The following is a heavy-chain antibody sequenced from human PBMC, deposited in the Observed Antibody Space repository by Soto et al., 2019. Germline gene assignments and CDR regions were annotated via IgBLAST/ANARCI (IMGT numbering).Heavy chain of an antibody. CDR3: ARDGVVVVAATPFQH. J-gene: IGHJ1*01. Sequence: ASVKVSCKASGYTFTSYGISWVRQAPGQGLEWMGWISAYNGNTNYAQKLQGRVTMTTDTSTSTAYMELRSLRSDDTAVYYCARDGVVVVAATPFQHWGQGTLVTVPS. V-gene: IGHV1-18*01. CDR2: ISAYNGNT. D-gene: IGHD2-15*01. CDR1: GYTFTSYG.